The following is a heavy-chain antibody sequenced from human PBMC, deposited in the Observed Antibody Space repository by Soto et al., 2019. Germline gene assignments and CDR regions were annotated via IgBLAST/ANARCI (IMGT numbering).Heavy chain of an antibody. J-gene: IGHJ4*02. CDR3: ARGGRGYEFDY. CDR2: ISSHGGST. V-gene: IGHV3-64*01. CDR1: GFTFSSYA. D-gene: IGHD5-12*01. Sequence: GGSLRLSCAASGFTFSSYAMHWVRQAPGKGLEYVSVISSHGGSTYYANSVKGRFTISRDNSKNTLYLQMGSLRAEDMAVYYCARGGRGYEFDYWGQGTLVTVSS.